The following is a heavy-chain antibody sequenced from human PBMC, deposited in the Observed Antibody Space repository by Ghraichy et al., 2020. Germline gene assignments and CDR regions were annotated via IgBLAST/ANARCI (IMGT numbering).Heavy chain of an antibody. Sequence: SQTLSLTCAVYEDTVSHHIPTRNWIGLCPSRGLEWLGRTYYRSKWYNDYAVSVKSRITINPDTSKNQFSLQLNSVIPEDTAVYYCARGLLGWYYDYWRQGIL. CDR1: EDTVSHHIPT. CDR3: ARGLLGWYYDY. D-gene: IGHD6-19*01. J-gene: IGHJ4*02. CDR2: TYYRSKWYN. V-gene: IGHV6-1*01.